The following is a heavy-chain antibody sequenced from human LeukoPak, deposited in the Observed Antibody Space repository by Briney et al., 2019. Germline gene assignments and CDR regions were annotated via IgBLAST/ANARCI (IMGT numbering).Heavy chain of an antibody. D-gene: IGHD6-13*01. CDR2: IKSTSDGGTT. Sequence: GGSLRLSCAASGFTFSNAWMSWVRQATGKGLEWVGRIKSTSDGGTTDYAAPVKGRFTISRDDSKNTLYLQMNSLKNEDTAVYYCTTIAAAGHFDYWGQGTLVTVSS. J-gene: IGHJ4*02. CDR1: GFTFSNAW. CDR3: TTIAAAGHFDY. V-gene: IGHV3-15*01.